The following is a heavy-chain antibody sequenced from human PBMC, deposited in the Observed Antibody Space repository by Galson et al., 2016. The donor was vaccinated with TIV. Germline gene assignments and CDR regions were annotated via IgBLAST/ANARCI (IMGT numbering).Heavy chain of an antibody. Sequence: SLRLSCAASGLTFSSFAFNWVRQAPGKGMEWVSAITVSGANTYYTDSVKGRFTVSRDNSKNSLFLQMSSLRAEDTAVYYCARGRGYCDTTSCYVYYWGQGTLVTVSS. CDR3: ARGRGYCDTTSCYVYY. CDR1: GLTFSSFA. V-gene: IGHV3-23*01. CDR2: ITVSGANT. D-gene: IGHD2-2*01. J-gene: IGHJ4*02.